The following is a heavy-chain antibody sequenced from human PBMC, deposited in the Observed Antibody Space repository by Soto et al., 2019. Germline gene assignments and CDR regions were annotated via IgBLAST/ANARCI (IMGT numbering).Heavy chain of an antibody. J-gene: IGHJ5*02. CDR3: ARQGGVVVDATSNWFDP. D-gene: IGHD2-15*01. CDR1: GGSISSYY. V-gene: IGHV4-59*01. CDR2: IYYSGST. Sequence: NPSETLSLTCTVSGGSISSYYWSWIRQPPGKGLEWIGYIYYSGSTNYNPSLKSRVTISVDTSKNQFSLKLSSVTAADTAVYYCARQGGVVVDATSNWFDPWGQGTLVTVSS.